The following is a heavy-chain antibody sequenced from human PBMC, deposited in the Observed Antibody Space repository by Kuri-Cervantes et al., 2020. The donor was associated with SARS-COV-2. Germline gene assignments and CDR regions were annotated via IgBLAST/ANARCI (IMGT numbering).Heavy chain of an antibody. V-gene: IGHV4-39*07. CDR1: GGSISSSGYY. Sequence: GSLGLSCTVSGGSISSSGYYWGWIRQPPGKGLEWIGSIYYSGSTYYNPSLKSRVTISVDTSKNQFSLKLSSVTAADTAVYYCARVDVWGKGTTVTVSS. J-gene: IGHJ6*04. CDR2: IYYSGST. CDR3: ARVDV.